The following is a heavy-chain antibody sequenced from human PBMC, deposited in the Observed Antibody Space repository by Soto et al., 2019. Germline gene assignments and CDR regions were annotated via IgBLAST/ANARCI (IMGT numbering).Heavy chain of an antibody. CDR2: TYYSGIT. D-gene: IGHD1-26*01. V-gene: IGHV4-59*02. CDR1: GGSVFTSYY. CDR3: ARGDTHYYFDF. J-gene: IGHJ4*02. Sequence: SETLSLTCTVSGGSVFTSYYWTWIRQSPGKGLEWIAYTYYSGITNYKPSLKSRVTISQDTSKNQFSLSLASVTAADTAVYYCARGDTHYYFDFWGQGALVTVSS.